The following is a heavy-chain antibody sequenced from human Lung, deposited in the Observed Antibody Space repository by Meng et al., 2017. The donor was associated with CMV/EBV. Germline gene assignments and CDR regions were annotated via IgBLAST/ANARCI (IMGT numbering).Heavy chain of an antibody. CDR3: AKGGWSKPPNWL. CDR1: GFTFSSYA. J-gene: IGHJ4*02. CDR2: ISGSGGST. D-gene: IGHD2-8*02. V-gene: IGHV3-23*01. Sequence: GGSXRLXCAASGFTFSSYAMSWVRQAPGKGLEWVSAISGSGGSTYYADSGKGRVTISRDNSKNTLYLQMNSLRAEDTAVYYCAKGGWSKPPNWLWGQGTLVTVSS.